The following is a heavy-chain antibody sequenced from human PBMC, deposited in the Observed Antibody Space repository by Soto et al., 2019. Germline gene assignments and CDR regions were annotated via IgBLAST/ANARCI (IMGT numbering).Heavy chain of an antibody. D-gene: IGHD3-9*01. CDR1: GGSISSYY. Sequence: QVQLQESGPGLVKPSETLSLTCTVSGGSISSYYWSWVRQPPGKGLEWIGYIYYSGGTNYNPSLKSRVTMSVDTPKNQFSLKLSSVTAADTAVYYCARHTIDWKQFEYWGQGTLVTVSS. CDR2: IYYSGGT. J-gene: IGHJ4*02. CDR3: ARHTIDWKQFEY. V-gene: IGHV4-59*08.